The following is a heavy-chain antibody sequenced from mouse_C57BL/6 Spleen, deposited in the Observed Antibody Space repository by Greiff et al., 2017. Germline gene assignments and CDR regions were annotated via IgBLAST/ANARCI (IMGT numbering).Heavy chain of an antibody. Sequence: LVESGAELVKPGASVKISCKASGYAFSSYWMNWVKQRPGKGLEWIGQIYPGDGDTNYNGKFKGKATLTADKSSSTAYMQLSSLTTEDSAVYFCAEGDKRSSRYAMDYWGQGTTVTVSS. CDR1: GYAFSSYW. CDR3: AEGDKRSSRYAMDY. V-gene: IGHV1-80*01. CDR2: IYPGDGDT. D-gene: IGHD1-1*01. J-gene: IGHJ4*01.